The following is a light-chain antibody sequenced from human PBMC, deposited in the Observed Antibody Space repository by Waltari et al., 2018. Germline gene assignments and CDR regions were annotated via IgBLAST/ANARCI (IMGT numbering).Light chain of an antibody. CDR1: QSVSSSY. J-gene: IGKJ1*01. CDR2: GAS. Sequence: EIGLTQSPGTLSLSQGERATLSCRASQSVSSSYLAWYQQKPGQAHRLLIYGASSRATGIPDRFSGSGSGTDFTLTISRLEPEDFAVYYCQQYGSSPGTFGQGTKVEIK. CDR3: QQYGSSPGT. V-gene: IGKV3-20*01.